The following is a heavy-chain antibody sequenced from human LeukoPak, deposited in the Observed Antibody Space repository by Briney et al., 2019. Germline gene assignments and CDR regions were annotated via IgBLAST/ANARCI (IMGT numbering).Heavy chain of an antibody. Sequence: GGSLRLSCAASGFTFDDYTMHWVRQAPGKGLEWVSLISWDGGGTYYADSVKGRFTISRDNSKNSLYLQMNSLRTEDTALYYCAKDINDWGNYFDYWGQGTLVTVSS. CDR3: AKDINDWGNYFDY. V-gene: IGHV3-43*01. CDR2: ISWDGGGT. CDR1: GFTFDDYT. D-gene: IGHD7-27*01. J-gene: IGHJ4*02.